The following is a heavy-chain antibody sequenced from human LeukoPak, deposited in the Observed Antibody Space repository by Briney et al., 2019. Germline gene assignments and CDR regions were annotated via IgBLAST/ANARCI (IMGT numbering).Heavy chain of an antibody. CDR1: GYTFTGYY. CDR2: INPNSGGT. Sequence: ASVKVSCKASGYTFTGYYTHWVRQAPGQGLEWMGWINPNSGGTNYAQKFQGRVTMTRDTSVSTAYMELRSLRPDDTAVYYCARRGGIVGATSYDYWGQGTLVTVSS. J-gene: IGHJ4*02. D-gene: IGHD1-26*01. V-gene: IGHV1-2*02. CDR3: ARRGGIVGATSYDY.